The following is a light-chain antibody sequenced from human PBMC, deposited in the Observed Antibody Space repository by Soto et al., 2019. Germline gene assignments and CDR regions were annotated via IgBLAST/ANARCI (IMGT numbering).Light chain of an antibody. V-gene: IGLV2-14*03. Sequence: QSGLTQPASVSGSPGQSITIYCTGTSSDIGGYNYVSWYQQHPGKAPKLVIYDVSHRPSGISNRFSGSKSANTASLTVSGLQAEDEADYYCSSYTSASAFVLFGGGTKLTVL. J-gene: IGLJ2*01. CDR3: SSYTSASAFVL. CDR2: DVS. CDR1: SSDIGGYNY.